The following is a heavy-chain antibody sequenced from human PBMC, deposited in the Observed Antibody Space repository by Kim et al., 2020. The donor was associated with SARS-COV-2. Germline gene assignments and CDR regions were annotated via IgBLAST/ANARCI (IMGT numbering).Heavy chain of an antibody. CDR3: ARDYYGSGSFPFGWFDP. D-gene: IGHD3-10*01. Sequence: SETLSLTCSVSGGSISSHYWSWIRQPPGKGLDWIGYISYTGSTNYNPSLKSRVTISVATSNNQFSLRLTSVTAADTAVYYCARDYYGSGSFPFGWFDPWGQGTLVTVSS. V-gene: IGHV4-59*11. J-gene: IGHJ5*02. CDR1: GGSISSHY. CDR2: ISYTGST.